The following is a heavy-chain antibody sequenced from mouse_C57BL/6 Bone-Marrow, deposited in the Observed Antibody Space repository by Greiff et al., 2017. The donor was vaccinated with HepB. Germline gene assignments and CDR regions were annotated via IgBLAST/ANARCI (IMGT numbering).Heavy chain of an antibody. CDR3: ARKGLYYYGSHYFDY. CDR2: IYPSDSET. D-gene: IGHD1-1*01. CDR1: GYTFTSYW. V-gene: IGHV1-61*01. Sequence: QVQLQQPGAELVRPGSSVKLSCKASGYTFTSYWLDWVKQRPGQGLEWIGNIYPSDSETHYNQKFKDNATLTVDKSSSTAYMQLSSLTSEDSAVYYCARKGLYYYGSHYFDYWGQGTTLTVSS. J-gene: IGHJ2*01.